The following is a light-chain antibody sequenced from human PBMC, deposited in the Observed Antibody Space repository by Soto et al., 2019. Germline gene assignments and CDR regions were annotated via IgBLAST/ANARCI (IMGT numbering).Light chain of an antibody. J-gene: IGKJ2*01. CDR2: GAS. Sequence: EIVLTQSPGTLSLSPGERATLSCRASQSVSSAYLAWYQQIPGQAPRLLIYGASSRATGLPDRFSGSGSGTDFTLTISGLEPEDCAVYYCQQSGSSFYTFGQGTKLEIK. CDR1: QSVSSAY. V-gene: IGKV3-20*01. CDR3: QQSGSSFYT.